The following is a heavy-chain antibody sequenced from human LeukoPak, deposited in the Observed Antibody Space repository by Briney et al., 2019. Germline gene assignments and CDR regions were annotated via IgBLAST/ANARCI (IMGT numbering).Heavy chain of an antibody. D-gene: IGHD3-10*01. V-gene: IGHV3-30*02. CDR1: GLLFSDYG. Sequence: GGSLRLSCAASGLLFSDYGMHWVRQAPGKGLEWVSLVRNDGSDKYYADSVKGRFTVSRDNSKNTLYLQMNSLRPEDTAVYYCAKHYYGSGSQKYYFDYWGQGTLVTVSS. J-gene: IGHJ4*02. CDR3: AKHYYGSGSQKYYFDY. CDR2: VRNDGSDK.